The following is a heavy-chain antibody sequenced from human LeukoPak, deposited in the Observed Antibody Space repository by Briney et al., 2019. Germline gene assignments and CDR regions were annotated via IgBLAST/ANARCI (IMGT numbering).Heavy chain of an antibody. V-gene: IGHV3-53*01. CDR2: TDSGRKT. CDR1: GFTVSSNY. CDR3: AKITKATTPNY. D-gene: IGHD4-17*01. J-gene: IGHJ4*02. Sequence: GGSLRLSCAASGFTVSSNYMSWVRQASGKGLEWVSGITDSGRKTYYADYVKGRFSISRDNSKNTVYLQMSDLRAEDTAVYYCAKITKATTPNYWGQGTLVTVSS.